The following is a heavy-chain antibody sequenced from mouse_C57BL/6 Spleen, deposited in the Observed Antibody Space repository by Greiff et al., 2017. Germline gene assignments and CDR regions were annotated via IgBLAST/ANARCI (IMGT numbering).Heavy chain of an antibody. Sequence: VQLQQSGAELVRPGASVKLSCTASGFNIKDYYMHWVKQRPEQGLEWIGRIDPEDGDTEYAPKFQGKATMTADTSSNTAYLQLSSLTSEDTAVYYCTKYDYHGYFDVWGTGTTVTVSS. D-gene: IGHD2-4*01. CDR1: GFNIKDYY. V-gene: IGHV14-1*01. CDR2: IDPEDGDT. CDR3: TKYDYHGYFDV. J-gene: IGHJ1*03.